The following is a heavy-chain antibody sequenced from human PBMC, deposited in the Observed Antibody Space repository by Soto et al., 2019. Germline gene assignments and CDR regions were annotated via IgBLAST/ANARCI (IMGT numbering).Heavy chain of an antibody. J-gene: IGHJ5*02. CDR3: AGDRPTYCDGSGAGHNGFDP. V-gene: IGHV1-69*01. CDR1: GGTFSSYA. D-gene: IGHD3-10*01. Sequence: QVQLVQSGAEVKKPGSSVTVSCKASGGTFSSYAISWVRQAPGQGRAWMGGIIPIFGTSNYAQKFQGRVTITADESTSTDYMELRSLRSEDTAVYCGAGDRPTYCDGSGAGHNGFDPWGQGTLVTVSS. CDR2: IIPIFGTS.